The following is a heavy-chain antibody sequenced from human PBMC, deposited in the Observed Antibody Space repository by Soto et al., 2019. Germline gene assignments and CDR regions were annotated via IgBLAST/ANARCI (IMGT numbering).Heavy chain of an antibody. CDR2: ISSSSSYT. CDR3: ARVAGITGTDDYGMDV. J-gene: IGHJ6*02. Sequence: QVQLVESGGGLVKPGGSLRLSCAASGFTFSDYYMSWICQAPGKGLEWVSYISSSSSYTNYADSVKGRFTISRDNAKNSLYLQMNSLRAEDTAVYYCARVAGITGTDDYGMDVWGQGTTVTVSS. V-gene: IGHV3-11*06. D-gene: IGHD1-7*01. CDR1: GFTFSDYY.